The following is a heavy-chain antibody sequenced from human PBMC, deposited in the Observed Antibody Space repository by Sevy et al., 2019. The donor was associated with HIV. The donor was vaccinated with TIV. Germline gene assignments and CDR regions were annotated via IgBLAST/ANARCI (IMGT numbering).Heavy chain of an antibody. CDR2: IKQDGSEK. Sequence: GGSLRLSCAASGFSFSWYWMSWVRQTPEKGLEWVANIKQDGSEKNYVDSVKGRFTSSRDNAKNSLYLTRNTLRVDNTAVYYCATKGGSRPNVAFDTWGQGTMVTVSS. CDR1: GFSFSWYW. V-gene: IGHV3-7*01. CDR3: ATKGGSRPNVAFDT. D-gene: IGHD3-10*01. J-gene: IGHJ3*02.